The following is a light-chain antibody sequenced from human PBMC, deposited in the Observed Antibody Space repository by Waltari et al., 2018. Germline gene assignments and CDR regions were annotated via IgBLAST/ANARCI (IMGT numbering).Light chain of an antibody. CDR1: NSDVGAFKH. Sequence: QSALTQPASVSGSPGQSITISCTGTNSDVGAFKHVSWYQQLPGRAPKFMSFDVINRPSGVSNRFSCAKSGKTASLTISGLQAEDEADYYCKSYTSGLTYVFGTGTKVTVL. V-gene: IGLV2-14*03. CDR2: DVI. CDR3: KSYTSGLTYV. J-gene: IGLJ1*01.